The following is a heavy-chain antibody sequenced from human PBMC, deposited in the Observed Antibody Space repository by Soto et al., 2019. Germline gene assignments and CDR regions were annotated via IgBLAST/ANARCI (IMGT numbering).Heavy chain of an antibody. CDR2: INHSGST. CDR3: ARASITGTGDNWFDP. J-gene: IGHJ5*02. D-gene: IGHD1-20*01. CDR1: GGSFSGYC. Sequence: PSETLSLTCAVYGGSFSGYCWSWIRQPPGKGLEWIGEINHSGSTNYNPSLKSRVTISVDTSKNQFSLKLSSVTAADTAVYYCARASITGTGDNWFDPWGQGTLVTVSS. V-gene: IGHV4-34*01.